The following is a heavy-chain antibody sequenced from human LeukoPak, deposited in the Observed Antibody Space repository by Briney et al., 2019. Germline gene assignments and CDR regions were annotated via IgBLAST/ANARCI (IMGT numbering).Heavy chain of an antibody. J-gene: IGHJ5*02. V-gene: IGHV1-58*02. CDR2: IVVGSGST. D-gene: IGHD2-2*02. CDR3: ARSCSSTSCYTALGFDP. CDR1: GFTFTNCA. Sequence: GTSVKVSCKASGFTFTNCAMQWVRQARGQRLEWIGWIVVGSGSTNYAQKLQGRVTMTTDTSTSTAYMELRSLRSDDTAVYYCARSCSSTSCYTALGFDPWGQGTLITVSS.